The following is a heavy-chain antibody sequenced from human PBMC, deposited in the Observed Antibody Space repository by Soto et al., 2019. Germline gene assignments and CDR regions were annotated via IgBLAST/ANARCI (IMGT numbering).Heavy chain of an antibody. CDR3: VRDTEGYTFNYYY. CDR1: NHG. Sequence: NHGGRRILQKTRKGLEWIGYIYYSGSTNYNPSLKSRVTISVDTSKNQFSLKLSSVTAADTAVYYCVRDTEGYTFNYYY. V-gene: IGHV4-59*11. D-gene: IGHD5-12*01. CDR2: IYYSGST. J-gene: IGHJ6*01.